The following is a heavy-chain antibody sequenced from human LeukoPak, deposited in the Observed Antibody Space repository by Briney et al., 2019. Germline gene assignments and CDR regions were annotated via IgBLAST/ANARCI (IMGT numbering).Heavy chain of an antibody. V-gene: IGHV3-15*01. CDR2: IKSRADGETT. CDR3: TTDYDVLTGYRFGY. D-gene: IGHD3-9*01. J-gene: IGHJ4*02. Sequence: GGSLRLSCAPSGFTFTNAWMRWARQAPGKGLEWVGRIKSRADGETTDYITPVKGRFTISRDDSKNTLYLQMNSLKTEDTAVYYYTTDYDVLTGYRFGYWGQGTLVTVSS. CDR1: GFTFTNAW.